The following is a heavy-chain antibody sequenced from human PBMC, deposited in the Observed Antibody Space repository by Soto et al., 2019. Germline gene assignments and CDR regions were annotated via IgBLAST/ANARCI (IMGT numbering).Heavy chain of an antibody. CDR2: IYYSGST. CDR3: ARAVARHWLDP. V-gene: IGHV4-59*01. CDR1: GGSISSYY. J-gene: IGHJ5*02. Sequence: SETLSLTCTVSGGSISSYYWSWIRQPPGKGLEWIGYIYYSGSTNYNPSLKSRVTISVDTSKNQFSLKLSSVTAADTAVYYCARAVARHWLDPWGQGTLVTVSS.